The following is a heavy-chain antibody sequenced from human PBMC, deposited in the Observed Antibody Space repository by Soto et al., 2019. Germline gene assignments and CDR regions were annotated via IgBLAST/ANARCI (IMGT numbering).Heavy chain of an antibody. Sequence: QVQLVQSGAEVKKPGASVKVSCKASGYTFITYGVSWVRQAPGQGLYWLGWISTYNGNTRYAERLQGRVTMHPDTTTNTAYMELRNLRSEDTAVYYCARGPTDYYDNSANYFLDYWGQGTLVTVSS. V-gene: IGHV1-18*01. CDR2: ISTYNGNT. CDR3: ARGPTDYYDNSANYFLDY. D-gene: IGHD3-22*01. CDR1: GYTFITYG. J-gene: IGHJ4*02.